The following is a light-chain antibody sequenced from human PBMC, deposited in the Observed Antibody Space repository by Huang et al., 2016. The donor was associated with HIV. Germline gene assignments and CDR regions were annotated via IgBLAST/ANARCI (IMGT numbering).Light chain of an antibody. V-gene: IGKV1-39*01. CDR1: QSVSAH. Sequence: DIQMTQSPSSLSASIGDSVTISCRPSQSVSAHLNWYQQKSGKAPKLLMYGASTLVSGVPSRFTGSGSGTAFTLTISSLQPEDFATYYCQQSYSAPLTFGGGTKVVIK. CDR3: QQSYSAPLT. CDR2: GAS. J-gene: IGKJ4*01.